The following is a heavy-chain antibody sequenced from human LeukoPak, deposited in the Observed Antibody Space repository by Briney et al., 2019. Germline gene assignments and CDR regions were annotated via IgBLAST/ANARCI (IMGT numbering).Heavy chain of an antibody. CDR1: GFTVRSNY. V-gene: IGHV3-66*01. CDR3: ARDTTAQIFYYYYYMDV. J-gene: IGHJ6*03. CDR2: IYSGGST. D-gene: IGHD4-17*01. Sequence: TGGSLRLSCAASGFTVRSNYMSWVRQAPGKGLEWVSDIYSGGSTHYADSVKGRFTISRDNSKNTLYLQMNSLRAEDTAVYYCARDTTAQIFYYYYYMDVWGKGTTVTVSS.